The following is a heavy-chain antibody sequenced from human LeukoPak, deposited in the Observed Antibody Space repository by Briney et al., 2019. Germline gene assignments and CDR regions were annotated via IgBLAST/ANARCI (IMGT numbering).Heavy chain of an antibody. Sequence: GGSLRLSCAASGFTFSSYSMNWVRQAPGKGLEWVSAISGSGGSTYYADSVKGRFTISRDNSKNTLYLQMNSLRAEDTAVYYCAKDHGLGYQLLPEPNGQYFQHWGQGTLVTVSS. CDR1: GFTFSSYS. CDR3: AKDHGLGYQLLPEPNGQYFQH. D-gene: IGHD2-2*01. CDR2: ISGSGGST. J-gene: IGHJ1*01. V-gene: IGHV3-23*01.